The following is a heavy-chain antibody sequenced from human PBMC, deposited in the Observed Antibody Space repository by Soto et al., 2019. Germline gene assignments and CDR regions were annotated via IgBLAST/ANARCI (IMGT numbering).Heavy chain of an antibody. D-gene: IGHD6-6*01. CDR2: IYYSGST. CDR3: AVSIGARYSDY. CDR1: GGSISSGDYY. J-gene: IGHJ4*02. V-gene: IGHV4-30-4*01. Sequence: QVQLQESGPGLVKPSQTLSLTCTVSGGSISSGDYYWSGIRQPPGKGLEWIGYIYYSGSTYYNPSFKSRVTISVDTSKNQFSLKLSSVTAADTALYYCAVSIGARYSDYWGQGTLVTVSS.